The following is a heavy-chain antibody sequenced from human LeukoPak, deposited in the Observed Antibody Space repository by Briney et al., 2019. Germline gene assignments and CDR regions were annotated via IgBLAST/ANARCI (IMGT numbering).Heavy chain of an antibody. CDR3: ARDRSTATCQNF. D-gene: IGHD3-16*02. CDR2: IKQDGTEK. CDR1: GFSFRSYW. Sequence: GGSLRLSCAASGFSFRSYWMSWVRQAPGKGLEWLANIKQDGTEKYYLDSVEGRFTISRDNTKNSLFLQVNSLRVEDTAVYYCARDRSTATCQNFWGQGTLVTVSS. V-gene: IGHV3-7*01. J-gene: IGHJ4*02.